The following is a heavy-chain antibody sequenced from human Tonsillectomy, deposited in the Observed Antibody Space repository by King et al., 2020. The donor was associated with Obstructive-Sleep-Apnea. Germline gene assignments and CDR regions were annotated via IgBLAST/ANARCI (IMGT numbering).Heavy chain of an antibody. CDR3: GKDKSSGWYGPSDY. CDR1: GFTFDAYA. J-gene: IGHJ4*02. CDR2: INWNSGTI. V-gene: IGHV3-9*01. D-gene: IGHD6-19*01. Sequence: VQLVESGGGLVQPGRSLRLSCAASGFTFDAYAMHWVRQAPGKGLEWVSGINWNSGTIGYADSVKGRFTISRDNAKNSLYLQMNSLRTEDTALYYCGKDKSSGWYGPSDYWGQGTLVTVSS.